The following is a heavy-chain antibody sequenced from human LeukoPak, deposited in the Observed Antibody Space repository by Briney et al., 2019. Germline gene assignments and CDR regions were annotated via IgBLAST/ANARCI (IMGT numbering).Heavy chain of an antibody. CDR1: GFSLSTSGVG. D-gene: IGHD6-19*01. CDR2: IYWDDDK. V-gene: IGHV2-5*02. J-gene: IGHJ4*02. Sequence: SGPTLVNPTQTLTLICTFSGFSLSTSGVGVGWIRQPPGKALEWLALIYWDDDKRYSPSLKSRLTITKDTSKNQVVLTMTNMDPVDTATYFCVRVAGTYPNRLFDFWGQGTLVTVSS. CDR3: VRVAGTYPNRLFDF.